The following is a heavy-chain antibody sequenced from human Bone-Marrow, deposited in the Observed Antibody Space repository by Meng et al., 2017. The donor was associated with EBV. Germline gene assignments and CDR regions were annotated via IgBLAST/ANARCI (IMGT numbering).Heavy chain of an antibody. CDR1: RFTLSDYD. CDR2: ISNSGSIK. Sequence: GVGVVMSGGSLRLFGAGSRFTLSDYDGRWIRQARGKGREWFSHISNSGSIKDDAASVKGRFSISGDNARNSLYLQMSSLRAEDTAVYYCASYHGSGSSIDYWGQGTLVTVSS. V-gene: IGHV3-11*01. CDR3: ASYHGSGSSIDY. D-gene: IGHD3-10*01. J-gene: IGHJ4*02.